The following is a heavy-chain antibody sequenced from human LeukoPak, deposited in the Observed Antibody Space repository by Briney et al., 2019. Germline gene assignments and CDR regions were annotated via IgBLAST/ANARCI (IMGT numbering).Heavy chain of an antibody. CDR2: TSSSDAGT. CDR1: GFTLSTYA. Sequence: GGSLRLSCAASGFTLSTYAMSWVRQTPGKGLEWVAATSSSDAGTYHADSVRGRFTISRDNSKNTLYLQMNSLRAEDTAVYYCARNILTGYYPYYYYYMDVWGKGTTVTISS. V-gene: IGHV3-23*01. D-gene: IGHD3-9*01. J-gene: IGHJ6*03. CDR3: ARNILTGYYPYYYYYMDV.